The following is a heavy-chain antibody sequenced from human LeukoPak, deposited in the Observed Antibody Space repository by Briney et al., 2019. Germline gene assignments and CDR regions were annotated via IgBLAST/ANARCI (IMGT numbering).Heavy chain of an antibody. V-gene: IGHV3-30-3*01. CDR3: ARDTYYDSSGYLDY. J-gene: IGHJ4*02. CDR2: ISYDGSNK. D-gene: IGHD3-22*01. CDR1: GFTFSSYA. Sequence: PGGSLRLSCAASGFTFSSYAMHWVRQAPGKGLEWVAVISYDGSNKYYADSVKGRFTISRDNAKNSLYLQMNSLRAEDTAVYYCARDTYYDSSGYLDYWGQGTLVTVSS.